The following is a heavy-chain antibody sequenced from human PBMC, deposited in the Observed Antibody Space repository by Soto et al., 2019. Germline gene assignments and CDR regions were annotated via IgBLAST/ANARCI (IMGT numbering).Heavy chain of an antibody. CDR3: AKDAREAAPSDV. J-gene: IGHJ3*01. V-gene: IGHV1-18*01. D-gene: IGHD2-15*01. Sequence: QAQLLQSEPELRKPGASVKVSCKASGYAFTSYGINWVRRAPGQGLEWVGWMSTYNENKVYAQQLQGRVAMTMDAATSTAYLDLGPLRSDDTAVYYCAKDAREAAPSDVWGQGTMVTVSS. CDR1: GYAFTSYG. CDR2: MSTYNENK.